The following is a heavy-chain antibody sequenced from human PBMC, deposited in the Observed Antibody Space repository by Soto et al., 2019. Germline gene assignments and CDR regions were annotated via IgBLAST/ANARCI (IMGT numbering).Heavy chain of an antibody. CDR2: ISSSGSAI. V-gene: IGHV3-48*03. D-gene: IGHD1-26*01. J-gene: IGHJ4*02. CDR1: GFTFSSYE. Sequence: PGGSLRLSCAVSGFTFSSYEMNWVRQAPGKGLEWVSYISSSGSAIYYADSVKGRFTISRDNAKNSLYLQMNSLRAEDTAVYYCARDLGAISYWGQGTLVTVSS. CDR3: ARDLGAISY.